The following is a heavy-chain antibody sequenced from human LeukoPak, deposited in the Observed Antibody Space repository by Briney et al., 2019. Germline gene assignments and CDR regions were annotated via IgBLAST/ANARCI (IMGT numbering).Heavy chain of an antibody. CDR2: IYTSGST. J-gene: IGHJ6*02. V-gene: IGHV4-4*07. D-gene: IGHD3-22*01. Sequence: SETLSLTCTVSGGSISSYYWSWIRQPAGKGPEWIGRIYTSGSTNYNPSLKSRVTMSVDTSKNQFSLKLSSVTAADTAVYYCARDRDYYDSSGYLGYYYYGMDVWGQGTTVTVSS. CDR3: ARDRDYYDSSGYLGYYYYGMDV. CDR1: GGSISSYY.